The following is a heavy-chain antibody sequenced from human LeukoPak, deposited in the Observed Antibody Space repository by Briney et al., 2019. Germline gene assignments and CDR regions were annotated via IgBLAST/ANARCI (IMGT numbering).Heavy chain of an antibody. V-gene: IGHV3-23*01. Sequence: PGGSLRLSCVASGFTSRSYAMSWVRQAPGQGLEWVSVIGTGDSTYYADSVKGRFTISRDNSGNTLFLQMNSLRAEDTAVYYCVKGSVNSGWPADPWGQGTLVTVTS. CDR1: GFTSRSYA. J-gene: IGHJ5*02. CDR3: VKGSVNSGWPADP. D-gene: IGHD6-19*01. CDR2: IGTGDST.